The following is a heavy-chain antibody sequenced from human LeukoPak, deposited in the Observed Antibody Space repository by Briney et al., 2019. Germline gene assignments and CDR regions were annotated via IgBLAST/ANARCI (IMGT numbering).Heavy chain of an antibody. D-gene: IGHD2-2*01. Sequence: GGSLRLSCAASGFTFSSYAMSWVRQAPGKGLEWVSAISGSGGGTYYADSVKGRFTISRDNSKNTLYLQMNSLRAEDTAVYYCARYYCSSTSCATKNFDYWGQGTLVTVSS. CDR2: ISGSGGGT. CDR3: ARYYCSSTSCATKNFDY. V-gene: IGHV3-23*01. J-gene: IGHJ4*02. CDR1: GFTFSSYA.